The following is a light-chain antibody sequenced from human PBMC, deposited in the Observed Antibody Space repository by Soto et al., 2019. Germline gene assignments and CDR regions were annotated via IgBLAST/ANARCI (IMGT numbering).Light chain of an antibody. CDR1: SSDVGGYNY. CDR3: SSYAGSNNLV. CDR2: EVS. V-gene: IGLV2-8*01. Sequence: QSALTQPPSASGSPGQSVTISCTGTSSDVGGYNYVSWYQHHPANAPKLMIYEVSKRPSGVPDRFSGSKSGNTASLTVSGLQAEDEADYYCSSYAGSNNLVFGGGTKLTVL. J-gene: IGLJ2*01.